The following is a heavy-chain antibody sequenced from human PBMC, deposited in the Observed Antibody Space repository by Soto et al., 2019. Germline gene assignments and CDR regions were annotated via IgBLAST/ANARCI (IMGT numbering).Heavy chain of an antibody. V-gene: IGHV3-23*01. CDR3: AKGVPGIAVAGTGYFQH. Sequence: GGSLRLSCAASGFTFSSYAMSWVRQAPGKGLEWVSGISGSGNSTYYADSVKGRFTISRDNSKNTLYLQMNSLRAEDTAVYYCAKGVPGIAVAGTGYFQHWGQGTLVTVSS. CDR1: GFTFSSYA. J-gene: IGHJ1*01. CDR2: ISGSGNST. D-gene: IGHD6-19*01.